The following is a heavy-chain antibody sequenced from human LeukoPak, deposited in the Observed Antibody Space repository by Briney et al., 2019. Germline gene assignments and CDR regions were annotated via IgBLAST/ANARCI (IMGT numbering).Heavy chain of an antibody. Sequence: PGGSLRLSCAASGFTISNYWMNWVRQAPGEGLEWVANINQDGTVEHYVDSVKGRFTISRDNAKNSLYLQMNTLRAEDTAVYYCTKDMGNNWVFDYWGQGTLVTVSS. CDR3: TKDMGNNWVFDY. D-gene: IGHD1-20*01. CDR1: GFTISNYW. J-gene: IGHJ4*02. V-gene: IGHV3-7*01. CDR2: INQDGTVE.